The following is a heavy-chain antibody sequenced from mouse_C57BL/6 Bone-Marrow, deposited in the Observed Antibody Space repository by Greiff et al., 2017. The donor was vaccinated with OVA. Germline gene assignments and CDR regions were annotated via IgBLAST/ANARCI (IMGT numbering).Heavy chain of an antibody. Sequence: EVQGVESGGGLVKPGGSLKLSCAASGFTFSSYAMSWVRQTPEKRLEWVATLSDGGSYTYYPANVQGRFTISRDKAKDNLYLQMSQLKSDDTAMYYCARYYGGFAYWGQGTRVTVSA. D-gene: IGHD1-2*01. J-gene: IGHJ3*01. CDR2: LSDGGSYT. CDR3: ARYYGGFAY. V-gene: IGHV5-4*01. CDR1: GFTFSSYA.